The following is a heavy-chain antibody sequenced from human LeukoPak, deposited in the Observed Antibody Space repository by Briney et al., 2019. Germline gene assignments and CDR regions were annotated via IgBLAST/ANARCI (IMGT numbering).Heavy chain of an antibody. Sequence: GGSLRLSCAASGFTVSSNYMSWVRQAPGKGLEWVSAIYSGGSTYYADSVKGRFTISRDNSKNTLYLQMNSLRAEDTAVYYCAKSQSHFVVVVAAITPEYWGQGTLVTVSS. J-gene: IGHJ4*02. CDR1: GFTVSSNY. CDR2: IYSGGST. CDR3: AKSQSHFVVVVAAITPEY. V-gene: IGHV3-53*01. D-gene: IGHD2-15*01.